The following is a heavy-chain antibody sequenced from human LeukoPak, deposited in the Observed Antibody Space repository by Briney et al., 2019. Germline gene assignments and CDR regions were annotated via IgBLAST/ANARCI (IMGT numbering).Heavy chain of an antibody. Sequence: GGSLRLSCAASGFTFSSYGMHWVRQAPGKGLEWVAVIWYDGSNKYYADSVKGRFTISRDNSKNTPYLQMNSLRAEDTAVYYCARDPAFDCSSTSCYPMDVWGKGTTVTVSS. CDR1: GFTFSSYG. V-gene: IGHV3-33*01. D-gene: IGHD2-2*01. J-gene: IGHJ6*04. CDR2: IWYDGSNK. CDR3: ARDPAFDCSSTSCYPMDV.